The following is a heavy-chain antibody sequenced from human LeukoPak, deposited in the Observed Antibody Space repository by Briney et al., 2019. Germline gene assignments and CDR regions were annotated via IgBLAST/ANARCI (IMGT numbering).Heavy chain of an antibody. D-gene: IGHD3-9*01. V-gene: IGHV3-74*01. CDR3: ARVGQAGYVGCPLDY. CDR1: GFTFSSYW. Sequence: PGGSLRLSCAASGFTFSSYWMHWVRQAPGKGLMWVSRINSDGSSTSYADSVKGRFTISRDNAKNTLYLQMNSLRAEDTAVFYCARVGQAGYVGCPLDYRGQGTLVTVSS. J-gene: IGHJ4*02. CDR2: INSDGSST.